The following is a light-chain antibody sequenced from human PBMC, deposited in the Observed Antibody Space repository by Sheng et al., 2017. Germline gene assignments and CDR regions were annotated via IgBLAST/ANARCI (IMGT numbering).Light chain of an antibody. J-gene: IGKJ3*01. CDR3: QQYSGT. CDR1: QSISSW. CDR2: KAS. V-gene: IGKV1-5*03. Sequence: DIQMTQSPSTLSASVGDRVTITCRASQSISSWLAWYQQKPGKAPKLLIYKASSLESGVPSRFSGSGSGTEFTLTISSLQPDDFATYYCQQYSGTFGPGTKVDIK.